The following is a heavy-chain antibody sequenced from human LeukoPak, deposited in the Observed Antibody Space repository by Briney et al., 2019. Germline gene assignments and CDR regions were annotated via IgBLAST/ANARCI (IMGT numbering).Heavy chain of an antibody. V-gene: IGHV4-38-2*02. CDR2: IYHSGST. D-gene: IGHD1/OR15-1a*01. J-gene: IGHJ6*03. Sequence: SETLSLTRTVSGYSISSGYYWGWIRQPPGKGLEWIGSIYHSGSTNYNPSLKSRVTISVDTSKNQFSLKLSSVTAADTAVYYCASSLNKYYYYYMDVWGKGTTVTISS. CDR1: GYSISSGYY. CDR3: ASSLNKYYYYYMDV.